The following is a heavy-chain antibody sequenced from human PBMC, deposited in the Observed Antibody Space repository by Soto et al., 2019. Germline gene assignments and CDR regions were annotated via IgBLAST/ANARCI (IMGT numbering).Heavy chain of an antibody. Sequence: QVQLQESGPGLVKPSGTLSLTCAVSGVSISSTNWWSWVRQSPEKGLEWIGEIYHSGTSNYIPSLKGRVTISVDKSKNQFSLTLTSVTAADTAVYDCAKDYGGSDAPDVWGQGTMVTVSS. CDR3: AKDYGGSDAPDV. V-gene: IGHV4-4*02. CDR1: GVSISSTNW. J-gene: IGHJ3*01. CDR2: IYHSGTS. D-gene: IGHD5-12*01.